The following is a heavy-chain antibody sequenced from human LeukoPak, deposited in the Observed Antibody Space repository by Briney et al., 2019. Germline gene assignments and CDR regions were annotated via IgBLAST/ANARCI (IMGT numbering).Heavy chain of an antibody. CDR1: GYTFTGYY. Sequence: ASVKVSCKASGYTFTGYYMHWVRQAPGQGLEWMGWISAYNGNTNYAQKLQGRVTMTTDTSTSTAYMELRSLRSDDTAVYYCARMYYDSSGYYLSFDYWGQGTLVTVSS. V-gene: IGHV1-18*04. J-gene: IGHJ4*02. CDR3: ARMYYDSSGYYLSFDY. CDR2: ISAYNGNT. D-gene: IGHD3-22*01.